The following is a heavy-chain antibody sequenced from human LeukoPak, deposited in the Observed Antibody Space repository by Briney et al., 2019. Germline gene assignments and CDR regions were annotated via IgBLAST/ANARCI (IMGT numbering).Heavy chain of an antibody. CDR2: ISSSGSTI. CDR3: ARSAGTVTTGFDY. CDR1: GFTFSSYE. J-gene: IGHJ4*02. D-gene: IGHD4-17*01. Sequence: GGSLRLSCAASGFTFSSYEMNWVRQAPGKGLEWVSYISSSGSTIYYADSVKRRFTISRDNAKNSLYLQMNSLRAEDTAVYYCARSAGTVTTGFDYWGQGTLVTVSS. V-gene: IGHV3-48*03.